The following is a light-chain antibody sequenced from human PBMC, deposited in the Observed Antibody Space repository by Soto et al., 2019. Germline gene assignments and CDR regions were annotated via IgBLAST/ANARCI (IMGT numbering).Light chain of an antibody. CDR2: GAS. V-gene: IGKV3-15*01. CDR1: QSVSSSY. CDR3: QQYHIGHSWR. J-gene: IGKJ2*01. Sequence: PYTLCLDAGYIATLSFRASQSVSSSYSAWYQQKPGQAPRLLIYGASTRATGIPVRFSGSGSGTEFTLTISSLQSEDFAVYFCQQYHIGHSWRFG.